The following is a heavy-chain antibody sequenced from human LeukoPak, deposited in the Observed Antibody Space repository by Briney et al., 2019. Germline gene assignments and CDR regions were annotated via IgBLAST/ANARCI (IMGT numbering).Heavy chain of an antibody. Sequence: SVKVTCKASGGTFSSYAISWVRQAPGQRLEWLGGIIPIFGTANYAQKVQGRVTITTDESTSTAYMELSSLRSEDTAVYYCASSITIFGVVINYYYYYMDVWGKGTTVTVPS. D-gene: IGHD3-3*01. CDR2: IIPIFGTA. CDR3: ASSITIFGVVINYYYYYMDV. V-gene: IGHV1-69*05. CDR1: GGTFSSYA. J-gene: IGHJ6*03.